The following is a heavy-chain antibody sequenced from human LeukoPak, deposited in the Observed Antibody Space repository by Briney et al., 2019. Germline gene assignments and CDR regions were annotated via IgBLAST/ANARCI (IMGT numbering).Heavy chain of an antibody. D-gene: IGHD5-18*01. V-gene: IGHV4-38-2*02. J-gene: IGHJ6*03. CDR1: GYSISSGYY. CDR2: IYHSGST. CDR3: ARRGSYGPYYYYYYMDV. Sequence: PSETLSLTCTVSGYSISSGYYWGWIRQPPGKGLEWIGSIYHSGSTYYNPSLESRVSMSVDTSKNQFSLRLTSATAADTAVYYCARRGSYGPYYYYYYMDVWGKGTTVTISS.